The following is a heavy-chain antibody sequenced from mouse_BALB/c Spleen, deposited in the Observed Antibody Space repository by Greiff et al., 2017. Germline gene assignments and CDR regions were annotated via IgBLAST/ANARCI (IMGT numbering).Heavy chain of an antibody. V-gene: IGHV5-6*01. CDR2: ISDGGSYT. CDR1: GFTFRSYA. Sequence: EVQGVESGGGLVKPGGSLKLSCAASGFTFRSYALSWVRQTPETRLEWVATISDGGSYTYYPDSVQGLFTISRDNAKNTLYRQMSSLKSEDTAMYYCAIGDDYDRAYWGQGTRVTVSA. J-gene: IGHJ3*01. D-gene: IGHD2-4*01. CDR3: AIGDDYDRAY.